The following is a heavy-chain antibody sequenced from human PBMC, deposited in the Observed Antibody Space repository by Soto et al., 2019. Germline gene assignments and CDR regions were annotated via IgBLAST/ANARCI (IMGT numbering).Heavy chain of an antibody. CDR3: ARQGIVVVPAAIGEYYYYYGMDV. J-gene: IGHJ6*02. CDR2: IDPSDSYT. Sequence: GSLKITCQGSGYSFTSSWISWVRQMPGKGLEWMGRIDPSDSYTNYSPSFQGHVTISADKSISTAYLQWSSLKASDTAMYYCARQGIVVVPAAIGEYYYYYGMDVWGQGTTVTVSS. D-gene: IGHD2-2*01. V-gene: IGHV5-10-1*01. CDR1: GYSFTSSW.